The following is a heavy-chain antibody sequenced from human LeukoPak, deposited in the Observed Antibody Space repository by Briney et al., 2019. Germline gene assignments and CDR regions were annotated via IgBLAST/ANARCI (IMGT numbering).Heavy chain of an antibody. CDR2: IKQDGSER. D-gene: IGHD2-15*01. J-gene: IGHJ4*02. CDR3: ARGPSGGNGFSY. CDR1: GFTFSSYW. Sequence: GGSLRLSCAASGFTFSSYWMSWVRQAPGKGLEWVANIKQDGSERYYVDSVKGRFTVSRDNAKNSLYLQMNSLRAVGTAVYYCARGPSGGNGFSYWGLGTLVTVSS. V-gene: IGHV3-7*04.